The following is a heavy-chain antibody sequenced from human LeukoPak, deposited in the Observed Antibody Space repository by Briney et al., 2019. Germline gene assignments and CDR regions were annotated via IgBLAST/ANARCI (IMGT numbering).Heavy chain of an antibody. Sequence: ASVTVSCKSSGYRLTDTFISWLRPAPGQGLEWMGWISTYSGKRNYSEKVQGRVTITTDTSTSTAYMELKDVRSDGLGLYYCAVDRNHGLYFWGQGTTVTVSS. CDR1: GYRLTDTF. CDR3: AVDRNHGLYF. J-gene: IGHJ3*01. V-gene: IGHV1-18*03. CDR2: ISTYSGKR. D-gene: IGHD2-8*01.